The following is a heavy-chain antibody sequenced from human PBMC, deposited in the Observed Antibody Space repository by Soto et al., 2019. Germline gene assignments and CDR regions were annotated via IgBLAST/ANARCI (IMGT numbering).Heavy chain of an antibody. Sequence: VGSLRLSCAASGFTFSSYAMHWVRQAPGKGLEWVAVISYDGSNKYYADSVKGRFTISRDNSKNTLYLQMNSLRAEDTAVYYCARGRSAGMSTATDRRGHIDYWGQGTLVTVSS. V-gene: IGHV3-30-3*01. CDR2: ISYDGSNK. J-gene: IGHJ4*02. D-gene: IGHD5-18*01. CDR1: GFTFSSYA. CDR3: ARGRSAGMSTATDRRGHIDY.